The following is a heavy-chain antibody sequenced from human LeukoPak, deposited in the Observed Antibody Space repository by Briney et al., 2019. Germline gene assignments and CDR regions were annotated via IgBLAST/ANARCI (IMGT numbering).Heavy chain of an antibody. V-gene: IGHV4-59*01. J-gene: IGHJ4*02. Sequence: SETLSLTCSVSGGSISSYYWSWIPQPPGKGLEWIGYIYYSGSTNYNPSLKSRVTISVDTSKNQFSLKLSSVTAADTAVYYCAGGYSSSWYYFDYWGQGTLVTVSS. CDR1: GGSISSYY. CDR3: AGGYSSSWYYFDY. D-gene: IGHD6-13*01. CDR2: IYYSGST.